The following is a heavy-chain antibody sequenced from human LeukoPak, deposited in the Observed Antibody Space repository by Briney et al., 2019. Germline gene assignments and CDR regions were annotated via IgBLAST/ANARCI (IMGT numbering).Heavy chain of an antibody. CDR2: ISGSGGST. Sequence: SGGSLRLSCAASGFTFSSYAMSWVRQAPGKGLEWVSAISGSGGSTYYADSVKGRFTISRDNSKNTLYLQMNSLRAEDTAVYYCAKVMAIFGVVTSWGQGTLVTVSS. CDR1: GFTFSSYA. D-gene: IGHD3-3*01. J-gene: IGHJ5*02. CDR3: AKVMAIFGVVTS. V-gene: IGHV3-23*01.